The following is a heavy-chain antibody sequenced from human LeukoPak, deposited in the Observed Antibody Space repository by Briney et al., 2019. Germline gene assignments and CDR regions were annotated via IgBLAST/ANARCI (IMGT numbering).Heavy chain of an antibody. V-gene: IGHV3-7*01. Sequence: GGSLRLSCAASGFTFSSYRMSWVRQAPGKGLEWVANIKQDGSEKYYVDSVKGRFTISRDNAKNSLYLQMNSLRAEDTAVYYCARDPRDYVWGSYRYTVGDYWGQGTLVTVSS. D-gene: IGHD3-16*02. CDR1: GFTFSSYR. CDR3: ARDPRDYVWGSYRYTVGDY. CDR2: IKQDGSEK. J-gene: IGHJ4*02.